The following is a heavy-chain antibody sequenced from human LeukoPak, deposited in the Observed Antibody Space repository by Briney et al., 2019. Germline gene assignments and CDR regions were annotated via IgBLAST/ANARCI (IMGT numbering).Heavy chain of an antibody. CDR1: GFTFSNAW. V-gene: IGHV3-15*01. Sequence: GGSLRLSCAASGFTFSNAWMSWVRQAPGKGLEWVGRIKSKTDGGTTDYAAPVKGRFTISRDDSKNTLYLQMNSLKTEDTAVYSCTTDFFAEWELLFDYWGQGTLVTVSS. J-gene: IGHJ4*02. CDR2: IKSKTDGGTT. CDR3: TTDFFAEWELLFDY. D-gene: IGHD1-26*01.